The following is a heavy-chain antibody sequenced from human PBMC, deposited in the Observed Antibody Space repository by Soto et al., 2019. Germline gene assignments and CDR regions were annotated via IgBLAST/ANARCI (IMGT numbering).Heavy chain of an antibody. CDR3: ARIRGYSYDLYYFDY. J-gene: IGHJ4*02. D-gene: IGHD5-18*01. V-gene: IGHV2-26*01. CDR1: GSSLSNARMG. Sequence: QVTLKESGPVLVKPTETLTLTCTVSGSSLSNARMGVSWIRQPPGKALEWLAHIFSNDEKSYSTSLKSRLTISKDTSKSQVVLTMTNMDPVDTATYYCARIRGYSYDLYYFDYWGQGTLVTVSS. CDR2: IFSNDEK.